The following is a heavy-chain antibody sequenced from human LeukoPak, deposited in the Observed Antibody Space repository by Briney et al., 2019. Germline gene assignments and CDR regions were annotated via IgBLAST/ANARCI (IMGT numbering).Heavy chain of an antibody. CDR1: GFTVSSNY. V-gene: IGHV4-38-2*01. CDR3: ARGVTGITIFGVVIANYYYYYMDV. D-gene: IGHD3-3*01. CDR2: IYHSGST. Sequence: GSLRLSCAASGFTVSSNYMSWVRQPPGKGLEWIGSIYHSGSTYYNPSLKSRVTISVDTSKNQFSLKLSSVTAADTAVYYCARGVTGITIFGVVIANYYYYYMDVWGKGTTVTISS. J-gene: IGHJ6*03.